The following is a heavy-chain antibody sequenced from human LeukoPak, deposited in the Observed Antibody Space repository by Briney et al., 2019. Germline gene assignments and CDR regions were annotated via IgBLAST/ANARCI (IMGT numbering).Heavy chain of an antibody. CDR1: GFTFSNAW. CDR2: IKSKTDGGTT. CDR3: AKELPYYYDSSGGDY. D-gene: IGHD3-22*01. Sequence: GGSLRLSCAASGFTFSNAWMSWVRQAPGKGLEWVGRIKSKTDGGTTDYAAPVKGRFTISRDDSKNTLYLQMNSLKTEDTAVYYCAKELPYYYDSSGGDYWGQGTLVTVSS. J-gene: IGHJ4*02. V-gene: IGHV3-15*01.